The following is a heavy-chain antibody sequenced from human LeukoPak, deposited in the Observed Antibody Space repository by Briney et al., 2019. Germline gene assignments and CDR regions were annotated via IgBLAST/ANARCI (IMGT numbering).Heavy chain of an antibody. CDR1: GESFSTYS. D-gene: IGHD2-2*01. CDR2: INHSGST. CDR3: TRERSTPGINWFDP. V-gene: IGHV4-34*01. J-gene: IGHJ5*02. Sequence: PSETLSLTCAVYGESFSTYSWNWIRQSPGQGLEWIGEINHSGSTNYNPTLKRRVTISVDTSKNQTCKRQFSLKLNSVTAADTAVYYCTRERSTPGINWFDPWGQGTLVTVSS.